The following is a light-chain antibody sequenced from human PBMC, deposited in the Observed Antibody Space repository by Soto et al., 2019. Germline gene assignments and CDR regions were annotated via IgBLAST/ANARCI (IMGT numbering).Light chain of an antibody. CDR1: SSDVGGYGY. Sequence: QSVLTQPPSASGSPGQSVTISCTGTSSDVGGYGYVSWYQQHPGKAPKLMIYEVNKRPSGVPDRFSGSKSGNTASLTVSGLQTEDEADYYCSSYAGSNNLGVFGTGTKVTVL. J-gene: IGLJ1*01. V-gene: IGLV2-8*01. CDR2: EVN. CDR3: SSYAGSNNLGV.